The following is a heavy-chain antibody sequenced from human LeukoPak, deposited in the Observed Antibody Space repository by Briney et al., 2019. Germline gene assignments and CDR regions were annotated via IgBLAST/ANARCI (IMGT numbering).Heavy chain of an antibody. D-gene: IGHD4-11*01. CDR2: INTIGNKI. CDR3: AKGRYSSSWAPFDP. CDR1: EFIVSTYG. Sequence: GGSLRLSCSASEFIVSTYGMNWVRQAPGRGLEWVSSINTIGNKIYYGDSVKGRFTISRDNSKNTLSLQMNNLRVEDTAIYYCAKGRYSSSWAPFDPWGQGTLVTVSS. J-gene: IGHJ5*02. V-gene: IGHV3-23*05.